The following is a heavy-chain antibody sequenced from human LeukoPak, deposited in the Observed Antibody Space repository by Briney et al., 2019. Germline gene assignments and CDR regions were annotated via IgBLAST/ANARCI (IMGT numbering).Heavy chain of an antibody. CDR1: GGSISSYY. V-gene: IGHV4-59*01. Sequence: SETLSLTCTVSGGSISSYYWSWIRQPPGKGPEWIGYIYYSGSTNYNPSLKSRVTISVDTSKNQFSLKLSSVTAADTAVYYCARGYCSGGSCSLFDYWGQGTLVTVSS. D-gene: IGHD2-15*01. CDR3: ARGYCSGGSCSLFDY. J-gene: IGHJ4*02. CDR2: IYYSGST.